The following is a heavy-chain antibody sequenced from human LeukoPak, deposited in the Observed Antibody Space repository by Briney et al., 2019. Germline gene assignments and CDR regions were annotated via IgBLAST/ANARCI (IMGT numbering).Heavy chain of an antibody. CDR1: GYSISSGYY. V-gene: IGHV4-38-2*02. CDR3: ARDRGSGNYAF. D-gene: IGHD1-26*01. Sequence: SETLSLTCTVSGYSISSGYYWGWIRQPPGKGLEWIGSIYHSGSTNYNPSLKSRVTMSVDTSKNQFSLKLTSVTAADTAVYYCARDRGSGNYAFWGQGTLVTVSS. CDR2: IYHSGST. J-gene: IGHJ4*02.